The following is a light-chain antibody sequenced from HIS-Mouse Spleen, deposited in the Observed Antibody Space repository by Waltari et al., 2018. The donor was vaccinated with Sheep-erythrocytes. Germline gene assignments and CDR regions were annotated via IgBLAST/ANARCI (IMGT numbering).Light chain of an antibody. J-gene: IGKJ4*01. V-gene: IGKV1-39*01. CDR1: QRISSY. Sequence: DIQMTQSPSSLSASVGDRVTITCRASQRISSYLNWYQQKPGKAPKLLIYAASSLQSGVPSRFSGSGSETDFTLTISSLQPEDFATYYCQQSYSTPPTFGGGTKVEIK. CDR2: AAS. CDR3: QQSYSTPPT.